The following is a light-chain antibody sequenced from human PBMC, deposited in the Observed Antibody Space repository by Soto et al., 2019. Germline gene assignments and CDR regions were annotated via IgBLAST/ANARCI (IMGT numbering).Light chain of an antibody. V-gene: IGKV3-11*01. CDR1: QSVSSY. Sequence: EIVLTQSPATLSLSPGERATLSCRASQSVSSYLAWYQQRPGQAPRLLIYDVSNGATGIPARFSGSGSGTDFTLTISSLELEDFAVYYCQQSSDWPLTFGGGTKVEIK. J-gene: IGKJ4*01. CDR2: DVS. CDR3: QQSSDWPLT.